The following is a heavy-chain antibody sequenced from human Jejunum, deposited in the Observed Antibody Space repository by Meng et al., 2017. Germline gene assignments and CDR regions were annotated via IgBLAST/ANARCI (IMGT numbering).Heavy chain of an antibody. V-gene: IGHV4-61*03. CDR3: ARDSETYPTYFDY. D-gene: IGHD5-24*01. J-gene: IGHJ4*02. CDR1: GGSVSSGFYY. Sequence: VRLHESGPGLGRPSETLSLPCTVSGGSVSSGFYYWSWIRQPPGKGLEWNGYISDSGTTNYNPSLKSRVTMSVDTSKNHFSLKLTSVTAADTAVYFCARDSETYPTYFDYWGQGTLVTVSS. CDR2: ISDSGTT.